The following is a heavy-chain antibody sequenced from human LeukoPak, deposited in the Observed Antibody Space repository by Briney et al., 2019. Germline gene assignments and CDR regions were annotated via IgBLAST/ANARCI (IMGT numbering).Heavy chain of an antibody. Sequence: GGSLRLSCAASGFTFSNYGIHWVCQAPGKGLEWVAVIWTDGINKYYVDSVKGRFTISRDNSKNTLYLQMNSLRADDTAVYYCARSTYSSSSYYFDYWGQGTLVTVSS. CDR3: ARSTYSSSSYYFDY. J-gene: IGHJ4*02. CDR2: IWTDGINK. V-gene: IGHV3-33*01. D-gene: IGHD6-13*01. CDR1: GFTFSNYG.